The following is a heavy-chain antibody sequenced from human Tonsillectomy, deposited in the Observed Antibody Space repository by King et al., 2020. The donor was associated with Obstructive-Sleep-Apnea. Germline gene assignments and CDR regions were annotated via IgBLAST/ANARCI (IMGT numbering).Heavy chain of an antibody. CDR2: ISPIFGTE. J-gene: IGHJ6*02. Sequence: QLVQSGAEVKKPGSSVKVSCKASGGTFSSYAISWVRQAPGQGLEWRGGISPIFGTETYAQKFQARVTITADESTSTAYMELSSLRSEDTAVYYCASVYSSGPYYGMDVWGQGTTVTVSS. V-gene: IGHV1-69*01. D-gene: IGHD6-19*01. CDR1: GGTFSSYA. CDR3: ASVYSSGPYYGMDV.